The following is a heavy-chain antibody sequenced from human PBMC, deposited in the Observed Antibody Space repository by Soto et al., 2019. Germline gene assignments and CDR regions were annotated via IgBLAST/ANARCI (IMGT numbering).Heavy chain of an antibody. Sequence: PSETLSLTCTVSGGSISSYYWSWIRQPPGKGLEWIGYIYYSGSTNYNPSLKSRVTISVDTSKNQFSLKLSSVTAADTAVYYCARSTWYTDPYYFDYWGQGTLVTVSS. J-gene: IGHJ4*02. CDR1: GGSISSYY. CDR2: IYYSGST. V-gene: IGHV4-59*12. D-gene: IGHD6-13*01. CDR3: ARSTWYTDPYYFDY.